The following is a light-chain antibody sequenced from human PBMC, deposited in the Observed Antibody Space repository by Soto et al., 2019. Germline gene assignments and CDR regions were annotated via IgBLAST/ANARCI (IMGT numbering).Light chain of an antibody. CDR2: AAC. V-gene: IGKV1-39*01. CDR3: QHSTTWT. J-gene: IGKJ1*01. Sequence: EIQRTRAPSSLSAFVGDRATITCRASQSVSSYLNWYQHKPGKATKLLIYAACSMQIGVRSRFSGSGTDADLTLTIINLEPEDFATYSCQHSTTWTVGQGTKVDIK. CDR1: QSVSSY.